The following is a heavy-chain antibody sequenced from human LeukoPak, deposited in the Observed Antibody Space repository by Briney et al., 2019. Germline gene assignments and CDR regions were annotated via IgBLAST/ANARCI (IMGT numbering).Heavy chain of an antibody. CDR2: VSYDGSNK. V-gene: IGHV3-30-3*01. D-gene: IGHD3-22*01. J-gene: IGHJ4*02. CDR1: GFTFSSYA. Sequence: GGSLRLSCAASGFTFSSYAMHWVRQAPGKGLEWVAVVSYDGSNKYYADSVKGRFTISRDNSKNTLYLQMNSLRAEDTAVYYCARDGDYYDSSGYFDYWGQGTLVTVSS. CDR3: ARDGDYYDSSGYFDY.